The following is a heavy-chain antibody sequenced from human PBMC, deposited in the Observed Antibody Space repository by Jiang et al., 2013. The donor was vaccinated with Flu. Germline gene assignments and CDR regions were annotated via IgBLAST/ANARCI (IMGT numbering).Heavy chain of an antibody. CDR2: IDWDDDK. Sequence: KPTQTLTLTCTFSGFSLSTSGMCVSWIRQPPGKALEWLARIDWDDDKYYSTSLKTRLTISKDTSKNQVVLTMTNMDPVDTATYYCARTYYDYVWGSYRLRFDYWGQGTLVTVSS. D-gene: IGHD3-16*02. J-gene: IGHJ4*02. CDR3: ARTYYDYVWGSYRLRFDY. CDR1: GFSLSTSGMC. V-gene: IGHV2-70*11.